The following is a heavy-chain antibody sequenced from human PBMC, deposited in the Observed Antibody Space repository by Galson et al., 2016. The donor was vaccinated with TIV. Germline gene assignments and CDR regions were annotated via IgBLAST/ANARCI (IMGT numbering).Heavy chain of an antibody. Sequence: QSGAEVKKPGESLKISCKASGYTFTSLWIGWVRRVPGKGLEWMGIMYPGDSDTIYSPSFQGQVTISADKSISTVYLQWSSLKASDAAMYYCARQGPTKGSLDSWGQGTLLTVSS. CDR3: ARQGPTKGSLDS. CDR2: MYPGDSDT. J-gene: IGHJ5*01. CDR1: GYTFTSLW. V-gene: IGHV5-51*01. D-gene: IGHD1-26*01.